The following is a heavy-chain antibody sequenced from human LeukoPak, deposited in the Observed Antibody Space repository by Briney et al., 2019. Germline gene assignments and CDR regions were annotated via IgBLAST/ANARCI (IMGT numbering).Heavy chain of an antibody. CDR1: GVTSINYA. Sequence: PGRSLRLSCAASGVTSINYAMHWVRQAPGKGLEWVAVISYDGSEKYYAESVKGRFTISRDNSKNTVYLQMSSLRAEDTAIYYCARDLFYGSGSPLAWGQGTLVTVSS. J-gene: IGHJ5*02. CDR2: ISYDGSEK. V-gene: IGHV3-30*03. CDR3: ARDLFYGSGSPLA. D-gene: IGHD3-10*01.